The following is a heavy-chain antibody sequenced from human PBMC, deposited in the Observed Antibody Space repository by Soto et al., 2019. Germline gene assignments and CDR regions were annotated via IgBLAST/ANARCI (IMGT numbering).Heavy chain of an antibody. CDR1: GGSISSYY. Sequence: ASETLSLTCTVSGGSISSYYWSWIRQPPGKGLEWIGYIYYSGSTNYNPSLKSRVTISVDTSKNQFSLKLSSVTAADTAVYYCARQYSSRRSLFDYWGQGTLVTVSS. V-gene: IGHV4-59*08. J-gene: IGHJ4*02. CDR2: IYYSGST. D-gene: IGHD6-19*01. CDR3: ARQYSSRRSLFDY.